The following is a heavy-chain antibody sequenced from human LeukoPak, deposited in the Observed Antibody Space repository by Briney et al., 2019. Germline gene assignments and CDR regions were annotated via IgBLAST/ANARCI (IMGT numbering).Heavy chain of an antibody. V-gene: IGHV3-53*01. D-gene: IGHD3-10*01. CDR3: AKLKGWYGEGYFDY. CDR1: GFTVSSNY. Sequence: PGGSLRLSCAASGFTVSSNYMSWVRQPPGKGLEWVSVIYSGGTTFYADSVKGRFTISRDNSKNTLYLQMNRLRADDTAVYYCAKLKGWYGEGYFDYWGQGTVVTVSS. J-gene: IGHJ4*02. CDR2: IYSGGTT.